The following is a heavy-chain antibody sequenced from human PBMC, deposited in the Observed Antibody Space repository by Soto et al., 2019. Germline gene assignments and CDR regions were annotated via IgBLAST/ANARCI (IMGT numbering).Heavy chain of an antibody. CDR2: ISSSSSYT. D-gene: IGHD3-10*01. V-gene: IGHV3-11*06. CDR1: GFTFSDYY. CDR3: ARKRVQSVGSGRYYYGMDV. Sequence: QVQLVESGGGLVKPGGSLRLSCAASGFTFSDYYMSWIRQAPGKGLEWVSYISSSSSYTNYADSVKGRFTISRDNAKNSLYLQMNSLRAEDTAVYYCARKRVQSVGSGRYYYGMDVWGQGTTVTVSS. J-gene: IGHJ6*02.